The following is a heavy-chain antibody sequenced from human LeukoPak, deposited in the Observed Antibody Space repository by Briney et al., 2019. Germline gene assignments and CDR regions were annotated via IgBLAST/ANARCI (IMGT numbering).Heavy chain of an antibody. J-gene: IGHJ4*02. CDR2: ISSSGSTI. Sequence: PGGSLRLSCAASGFTFSDYYMSWLRQAPGKGLEWVSYISSSGSTIYYADSVKGRFTISRDNAKNSLYLQMNSLRAEDTAVYYCARDHYYDSSGDYLFYWGQGALVTVSS. V-gene: IGHV3-11*04. D-gene: IGHD3-22*01. CDR3: ARDHYYDSSGDYLFY. CDR1: GFTFSDYY.